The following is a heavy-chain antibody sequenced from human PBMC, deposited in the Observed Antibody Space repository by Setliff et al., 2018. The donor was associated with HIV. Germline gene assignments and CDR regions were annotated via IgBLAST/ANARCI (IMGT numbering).Heavy chain of an antibody. CDR3: AGSRGYFVKAE. V-gene: IGHV3-7*01. Sequence: GSLRLSCAASGFTSGFTFTNYWMSWVRQAPGKGLEWVANINQNGREKYYVDSVKGRFTISRDNAKDSLYLQMNSLRGGDTAVYYCAGSRGYFVKAEWGQGSLVTVSS. CDR2: INQNGREK. CDR1: GFTSGFTFTNYW. D-gene: IGHD3-22*01. J-gene: IGHJ4*02.